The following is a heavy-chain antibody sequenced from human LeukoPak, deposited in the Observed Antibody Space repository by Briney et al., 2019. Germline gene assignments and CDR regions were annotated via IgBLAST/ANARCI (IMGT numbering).Heavy chain of an antibody. CDR2: IYYSGST. D-gene: IGHD5-24*01. V-gene: IGHV4-31*03. CDR3: ARVHVVGDGYNFDY. CDR1: GGSISSGGYY. Sequence: SETLSLTCTVSGGSISSGGYYWSWIRQHPGKGLAWIGYIYYSGSTYYNPSLKSRVTISVDTSKNQFCLKLSSVTAADTAVYYCARVHVVGDGYNFDYWGQGTLVTVSS. J-gene: IGHJ4*02.